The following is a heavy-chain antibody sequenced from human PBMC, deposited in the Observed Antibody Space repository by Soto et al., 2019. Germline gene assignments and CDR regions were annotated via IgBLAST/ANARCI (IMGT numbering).Heavy chain of an antibody. CDR1: GGSISSGGYY. D-gene: IGHD2-21*02. CDR2: IYDSGST. Sequence: QVQLQESGPGLVKPSQTLSLTCTVSGGSISSGGYYWSWIRQHPGKGLEWIGYIYDSGSTYYNPSLKSRVTISVDTSKNQCSLKLSSVTAADTAVYYCARRTRVTPGLHYFDYWGQGTLVTVSS. J-gene: IGHJ4*02. V-gene: IGHV4-31*03. CDR3: ARRTRVTPGLHYFDY.